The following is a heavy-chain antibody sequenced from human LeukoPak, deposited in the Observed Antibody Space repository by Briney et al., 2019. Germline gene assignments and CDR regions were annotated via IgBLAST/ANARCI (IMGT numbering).Heavy chain of an antibody. D-gene: IGHD6-19*01. Sequence: ASVKVSCKASGYTFTSYGISWVRQAPGQGLEWMGWISAYNGNTSYAQKLQGRVTMTTDTSTSTAYMELRSLRSDDTAVYYCARDRIRFSSGWSWAFDYWGQGTLVTVSS. CDR2: ISAYNGNT. CDR1: GYTFTSYG. CDR3: ARDRIRFSSGWSWAFDY. J-gene: IGHJ4*02. V-gene: IGHV1-18*01.